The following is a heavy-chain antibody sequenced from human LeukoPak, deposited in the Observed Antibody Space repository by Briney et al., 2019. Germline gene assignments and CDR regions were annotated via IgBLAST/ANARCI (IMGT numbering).Heavy chain of an antibody. J-gene: IGHJ4*02. Sequence: ASVKVSCKASGYIFTGYYMHWVRRAPGQGLEWMGWINPNSGGTNYAQKFQGRVTMTRDTSISTAYMELSRLRSDDTAVYYCARVTYYDSSGLIDYWGQGTLVTVSS. CDR2: INPNSGGT. CDR3: ARVTYYDSSGLIDY. CDR1: GYIFTGYY. D-gene: IGHD3-22*01. V-gene: IGHV1-2*02.